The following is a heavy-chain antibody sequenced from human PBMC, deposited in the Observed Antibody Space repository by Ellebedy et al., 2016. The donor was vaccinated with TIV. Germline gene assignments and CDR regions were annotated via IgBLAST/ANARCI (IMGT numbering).Heavy chain of an antibody. CDR1: GFTFDDFA. D-gene: IGHD2-15*01. V-gene: IGHV3-9*01. CDR3: ARADTVCSGGSCYVNHNDH. J-gene: IGHJ4*02. Sequence: GGSLRLXXVASGFTFDDFAMHWVRQSPGKGLEWVSSISWNSGYIAYGDSVKGRFTISRDNAENSLFLQMTSLRAEDTAIYYCARADTVCSGGSCYVNHNDHWGQGTLVTVAS. CDR2: ISWNSGYI.